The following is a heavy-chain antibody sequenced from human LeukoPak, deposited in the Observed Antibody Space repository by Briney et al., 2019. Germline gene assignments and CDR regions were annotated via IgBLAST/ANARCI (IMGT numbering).Heavy chain of an antibody. V-gene: IGHV1-69*01. J-gene: IGHJ1*01. CDR1: GGPFTNYA. CDR3: ASPKMETGTTVYFLY. D-gene: IGHD1-1*01. CDR2: IIPIFRTT. Sequence: SVKVSCKASGGPFTNYAINWVRQAPGQGPEWMGGIIPIFRTTKYAQKFQGRVTITADESTNTAYMELRSLRLEDTAVYYCASPKMETGTTVYFLYWGQGTLVTVYS.